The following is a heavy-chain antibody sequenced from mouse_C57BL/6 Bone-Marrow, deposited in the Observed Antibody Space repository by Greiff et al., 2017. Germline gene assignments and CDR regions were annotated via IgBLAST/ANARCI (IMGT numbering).Heavy chain of an antibody. V-gene: IGHV1-81*01. CDR3: ARLDSNWWFAY. J-gene: IGHJ3*01. CDR2: IFPRSGNT. Sequence: VTLMESGAELARPGASVKLSCKASGYTFTSYGISWVKQRTGQGLEWIGEIFPRSGNTYYNEKFKGKATLTADKSSSTAYMELRSLTSEDSAVYFCARLDSNWWFAYWGQGTLVTVSA. CDR1: GYTFTSYG. D-gene: IGHD2-5*01.